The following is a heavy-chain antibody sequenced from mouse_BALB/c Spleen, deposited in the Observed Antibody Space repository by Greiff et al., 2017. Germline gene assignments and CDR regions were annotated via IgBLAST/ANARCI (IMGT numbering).Heavy chain of an antibody. J-gene: IGHJ2*01. CDR3: AREGGNYHFDY. CDR1: GFTFSSYA. D-gene: IGHD2-1*01. Sequence: GGGLVQPKGSLKLSCAASGFTFSSYAMSWVRQTPEKRLEWVASISSGGSTYYPDSVKGRFTISRDNARNILYLQMSSLRSEDTAMYYCAREGGNYHFDYWGQGTTLTVSS. V-gene: IGHV5-6-5*01. CDR2: ISSGGST.